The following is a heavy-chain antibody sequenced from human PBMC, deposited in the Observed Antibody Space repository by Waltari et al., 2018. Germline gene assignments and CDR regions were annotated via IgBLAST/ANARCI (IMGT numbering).Heavy chain of an antibody. CDR2: IYPGDSDT. Sequence: EVQLVQSGAEVKKPGESLKISCQGSGYSFTDYWIGWVRQMPGKGLEWMGIIYPGDSDTRYSPSFQGQVTFSVDKSINTAYLHWSRLKASDTAMYFCARHRGIGIATQSFEFWGQGTLVTVSP. J-gene: IGHJ4*02. V-gene: IGHV5-51*01. D-gene: IGHD3-10*01. CDR1: GYSFTDYW. CDR3: ARHRGIGIATQSFEF.